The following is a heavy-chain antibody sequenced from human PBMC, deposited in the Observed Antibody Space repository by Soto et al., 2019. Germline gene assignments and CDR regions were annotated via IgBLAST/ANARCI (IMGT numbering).Heavy chain of an antibody. CDR2: IIPIFGTA. CDR3: ARALTRASGYYYYGMDV. V-gene: IGHV1-69*13. D-gene: IGHD1-1*01. J-gene: IGHJ6*02. Sequence: GASVKVSCKASGGTFSSYAISWVRQAPGQGLEWMGGIIPIFGTANYAQKFQGRVTITADESTSTAYMELSSLRSEDTAVYYCARALTRASGYYYYGMDVWGQGTTVTVSS. CDR1: GGTFSSYA.